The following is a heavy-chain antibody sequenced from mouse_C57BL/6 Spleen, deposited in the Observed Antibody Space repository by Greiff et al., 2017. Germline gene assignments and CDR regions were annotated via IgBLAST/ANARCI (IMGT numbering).Heavy chain of an antibody. D-gene: IGHD2-2*01. J-gene: IGHJ3*01. CDR1: GYTFTSYW. CDR3: ARDGYDGLAS. Sequence: QVQLQQPGAELVKPGASVKLSCKASGYTFTSYWMHWVKQRPGRGLEWIGRIDPKGGGTKYNEKFKSKATLTVDKPSSTAYMQLSSLTSEDSAVYYGARDGYDGLASWGQGTLVTVSA. V-gene: IGHV1-72*01. CDR2: IDPKGGGT.